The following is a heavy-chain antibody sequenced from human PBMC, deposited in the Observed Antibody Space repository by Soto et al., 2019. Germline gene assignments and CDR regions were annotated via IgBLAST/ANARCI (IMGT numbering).Heavy chain of an antibody. V-gene: IGHV1-2*02. CDR2: INPNSGGT. D-gene: IGHD3-3*01. CDR3: ARVRYDFWSGYFLDY. CDR1: GYTFTGYY. J-gene: IGHJ4*02. Sequence: GASVKVSCKASGYTFTGYYMHWVRQAPGQGLEWMGWINPNSGGTNYAQKFQGSVTMTGDTSISTAYMELSRLRSDDTAVYYCARVRYDFWSGYFLDYWGQGTLVTVSS.